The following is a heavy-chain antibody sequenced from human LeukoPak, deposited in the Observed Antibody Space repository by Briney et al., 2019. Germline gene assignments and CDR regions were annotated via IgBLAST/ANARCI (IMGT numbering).Heavy chain of an antibody. D-gene: IGHD3-10*01. Sequence: SETLSLTCTVSGGSISSYYWSWIRQPPGKGLEWIGYIYYSGSTNYNPSLKSRVTISVDASKNQFSLKLSSVTAADTAVYYCASGIRGVAPQQYWGQGTLVTDSS. CDR2: IYYSGST. CDR3: ASGIRGVAPQQY. J-gene: IGHJ4*02. V-gene: IGHV4-59*01. CDR1: GGSISSYY.